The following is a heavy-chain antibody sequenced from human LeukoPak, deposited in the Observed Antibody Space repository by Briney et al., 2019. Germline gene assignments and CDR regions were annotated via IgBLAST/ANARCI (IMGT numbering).Heavy chain of an antibody. J-gene: IGHJ4*02. CDR3: ATDRMVEWLLFNY. CDR2: INPNSGGT. D-gene: IGHD3-3*01. Sequence: ASVKVSCKASGYTFTGYYMHWVRQAPGQGLEWMGRINPNSGGTNYAQKFQGWVTMTRDTSISTAYMELSRLRSDDTAVYYCATDRMVEWLLFNYWGQGTLVTVSS. CDR1: GYTFTGYY. V-gene: IGHV1-2*04.